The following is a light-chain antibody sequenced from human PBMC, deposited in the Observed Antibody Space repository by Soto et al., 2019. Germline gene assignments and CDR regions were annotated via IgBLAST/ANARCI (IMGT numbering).Light chain of an antibody. CDR3: QQLNSYPRT. J-gene: IGKJ4*01. Sequence: EIVLTQSPGTLSLSTGERATLSCRASQSVSSSYLAWYQQKPGQAPRLLIYGASSRATGIPDRFSGSGSGTEFTLTISSLQPEDFATYYCQQLNSYPRTFGGGTKV. V-gene: IGKV3-20*01. CDR2: GAS. CDR1: QSVSSSY.